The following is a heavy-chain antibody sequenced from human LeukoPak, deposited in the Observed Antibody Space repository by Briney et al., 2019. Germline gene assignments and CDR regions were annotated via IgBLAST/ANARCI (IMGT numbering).Heavy chain of an antibody. V-gene: IGHV4-61*01. CDR3: ARERSGYDPFFFDY. J-gene: IGHJ4*02. Sequence: PSETLSLTCTVSGGSISSSSNFWGWIRQPPGKGLEWIGYIYYSGSTNYNPSLKNRVTISVDTSKNQFSLKLSSVTAADTAVYYCARERSGYDPFFFDYWGQGILVTVSS. CDR2: IYYSGST. CDR1: GGSISSSSNF. D-gene: IGHD5-12*01.